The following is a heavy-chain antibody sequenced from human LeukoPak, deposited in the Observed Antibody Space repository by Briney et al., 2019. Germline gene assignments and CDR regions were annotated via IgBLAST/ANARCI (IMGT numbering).Heavy chain of an antibody. V-gene: IGHV1-69*13. Sequence: SVNVSCKASGGTFSSYAISWVRQAPGQGLEWMGGIIPIFGTANYAQKFQGRVTITADESTSTAYMELSSLRSEDTAVYYCARGDHDHGYYFDYWGQGTLVTVSS. J-gene: IGHJ4*02. D-gene: IGHD1-1*01. CDR2: IIPIFGTA. CDR3: ARGDHDHGYYFDY. CDR1: GGTFSSYA.